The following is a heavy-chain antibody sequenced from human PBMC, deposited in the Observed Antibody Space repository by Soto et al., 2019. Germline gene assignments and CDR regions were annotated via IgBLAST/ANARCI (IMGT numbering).Heavy chain of an antibody. CDR1: GFTFSSYS. J-gene: IGHJ6*04. Sequence: GGSLRLSCAASGFTFSSYSMNWVRQAPGKGLEWVSSISSSSSYIYYADSVKGRFTISRDNAKNSLYLQMNSLRAEDTAVYYCARDGMRRRLVPRYYYYGMAVWGKGPPATPPS. V-gene: IGHV3-21*01. CDR2: ISSSSSYI. D-gene: IGHD6-19*01. CDR3: ARDGMRRRLVPRYYYYGMAV.